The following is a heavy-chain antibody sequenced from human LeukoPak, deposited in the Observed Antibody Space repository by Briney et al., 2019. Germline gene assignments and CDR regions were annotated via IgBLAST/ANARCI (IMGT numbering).Heavy chain of an antibody. V-gene: IGHV4-34*01. Sequence: NSSETLSLTCAVYGGSFSGYYWSWIRQPPGKGLEWIGEINHSGSTNYNPSLKSRVTISVDTSKNQFSLKLSSVTAADTAVYYCAWRSIYGSGSYYYYYYGRDVWGQGTTVTVSS. CDR3: AWRSIYGSGSYYYYYYGRDV. J-gene: IGHJ6*01. CDR1: GGSFSGYY. D-gene: IGHD3-10*01. CDR2: INHSGST.